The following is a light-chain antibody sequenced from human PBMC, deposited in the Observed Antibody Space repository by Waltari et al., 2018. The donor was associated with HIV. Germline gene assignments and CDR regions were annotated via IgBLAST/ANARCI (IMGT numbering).Light chain of an antibody. J-gene: IGLJ1*01. V-gene: IGLV2-14*01. CDR1: TSDVGGYKY. CDR2: EVS. CDR3: SSYTSRNTRV. Sequence: QSALTQPASVSGSPGQSITISCTGTTSDVGGYKYVSWYQQHPDKAPKLVVYEVSNRPSGISIRISGSKSGNTASLTISGLQAEDEADYYCSSYTSRNTRVFGTGTKVTVL.